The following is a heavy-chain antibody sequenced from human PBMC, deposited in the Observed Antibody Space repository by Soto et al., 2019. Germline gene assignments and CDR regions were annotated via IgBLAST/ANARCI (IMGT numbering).Heavy chain of an antibody. CDR2: VYHTGRT. V-gene: IGHV4-61*01. CDR3: ARDFAYFDS. CDR1: GGSFKSGSYS. D-gene: IGHD3-3*01. Sequence: KSSETLSLTCTVSGGSFKSGSYSWSWIRQPPGKGLEWIGYVYHTGRTSYNPSLKSRVSISMDTSKNQFSPNLDSVTAADTAVYFCARDFAYFDSWGQGTLVTVS. J-gene: IGHJ4*02.